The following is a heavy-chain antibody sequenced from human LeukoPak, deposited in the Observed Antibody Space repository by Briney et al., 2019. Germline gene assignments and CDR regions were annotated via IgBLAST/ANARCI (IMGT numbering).Heavy chain of an antibody. V-gene: IGHV5-10-1*01. CDR3: ARHDSGSHSVFDS. CDR2: IDPSDSYT. Sequence: GDALRISCKGSGYSFTSYWISWVRQMPGKGLEWMGLIDPSDSYTNYSPSLQGHVTISADKSITTAYLQWSSLKASDTAIYYCARHDSGSHSVFDSWGQGTLVNLSS. D-gene: IGHD1-26*01. CDR1: GYSFTSYW. J-gene: IGHJ4*02.